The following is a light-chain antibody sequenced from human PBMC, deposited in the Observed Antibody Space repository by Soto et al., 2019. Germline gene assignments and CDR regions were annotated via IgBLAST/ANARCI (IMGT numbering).Light chain of an antibody. CDR2: DVS. CDR3: SSYTTSNTRQIV. V-gene: IGLV2-14*03. CDR1: SSDVGGYNY. J-gene: IGLJ1*01. Sequence: CTGTSSDVGGYNYVSWYQHHPGKAPKLIIYDVSNRPSGVSNPFSGSKSGNTASLTISGLQPEDEADYYCSSYTTSNTRQIVFGTGTKVTVL.